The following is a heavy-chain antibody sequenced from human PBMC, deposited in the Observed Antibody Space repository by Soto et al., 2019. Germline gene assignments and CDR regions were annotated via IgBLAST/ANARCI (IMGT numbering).Heavy chain of an antibody. Sequence: GGSLRLSCAASGITFSGSAMHWVRQASGKGLEWVGRIRSKANSYATAYAASVKGRFTISRDDSKNTAYLQMNSLKTEDTAVYYCTSGAPSGDYVWGSYWGWGQGTLVAVSS. CDR3: TSGAPSGDYVWGSYWG. D-gene: IGHD3-16*01. CDR2: IRSKANSYAT. V-gene: IGHV3-73*01. CDR1: GITFSGSA. J-gene: IGHJ4*02.